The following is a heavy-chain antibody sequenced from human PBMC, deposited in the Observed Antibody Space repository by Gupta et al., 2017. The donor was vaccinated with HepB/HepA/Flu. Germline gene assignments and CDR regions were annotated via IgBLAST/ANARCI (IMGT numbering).Heavy chain of an antibody. CDR3: ARSRYSTSWLHFDY. D-gene: IGHD6-13*01. CDR2: ISSSSLSI. J-gene: IGHJ4*02. CDR1: GFTFTDYY. V-gene: IGHV3-11*01. Sequence: QVQLVESGGGLVKPGGSLRLSCAASGFTFTDYYMIWIRQAPGKGLEWISYISSSSLSISYADSVKGRFTISRDNAKNSLYLQMSSLTADDTAVYYCARSRYSTSWLHFDYWGQGTLVTVSS.